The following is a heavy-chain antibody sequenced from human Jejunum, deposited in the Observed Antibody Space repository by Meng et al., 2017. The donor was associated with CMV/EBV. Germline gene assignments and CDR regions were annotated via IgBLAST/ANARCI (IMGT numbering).Heavy chain of an antibody. CDR1: GFTVSSGY. J-gene: IGHJ4*02. D-gene: IGHD2-2*01. V-gene: IGHV3-66*02. CDR2: VFRGGGT. Sequence: LSCVVSGFTVSSGYMTRVRQAPGKGLEWVSAVFRGGGTTYADSVKGRFTVSSDNSKNTVFLQMNSLRTDDTAQYYCVPDIVIVPVSYWGQGTLVTVSS. CDR3: VPDIVIVPVSY.